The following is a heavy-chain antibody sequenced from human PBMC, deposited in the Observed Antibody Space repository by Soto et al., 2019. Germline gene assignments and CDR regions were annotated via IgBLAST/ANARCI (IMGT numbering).Heavy chain of an antibody. V-gene: IGHV1-69*06. CDR1: GGSFSSYA. Sequence: QVQLVQSGAEVKKPGSSVKVSCKASGGSFSSYAISWVRQAPVQGLEWMGGIIPIFGAPTYAQKFQGRVTIIADKSTSTAYMELSSLRSEDTALYYCARAGTVSGNNAFDIWGQGTLVTVSS. D-gene: IGHD6-19*01. CDR2: IIPIFGAP. CDR3: ARAGTVSGNNAFDI. J-gene: IGHJ3*02.